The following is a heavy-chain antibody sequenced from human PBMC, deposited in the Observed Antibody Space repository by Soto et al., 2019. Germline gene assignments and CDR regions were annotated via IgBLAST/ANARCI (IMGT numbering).Heavy chain of an antibody. Sequence: ASVKVSCKASGYTFTSYYMHWVRQAPGQGLEWMGIINPSGGSTSYAQKFQGRITMTRDTSTSTVYMELSSLRSEDTAVYYCAREPYGSGSYRYYYGMDVWGQGTTVTVSS. J-gene: IGHJ6*02. D-gene: IGHD3-10*01. V-gene: IGHV1-46*01. CDR2: INPSGGST. CDR3: AREPYGSGSYRYYYGMDV. CDR1: GYTFTSYY.